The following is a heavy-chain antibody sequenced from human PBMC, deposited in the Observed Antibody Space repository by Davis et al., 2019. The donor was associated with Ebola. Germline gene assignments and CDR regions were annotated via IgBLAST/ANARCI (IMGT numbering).Heavy chain of an antibody. CDR2: IYYSGST. V-gene: IGHV4-30-4*08. Sequence: PSETLSLTCTVSGGSVSSGSYYWSWIRQPPGKGLEWIGYIYYSGSTYYNPSLKSRVTISVDTSKNQFSLKLSSVTAADTAVYYCARDGYSSGRFDPWGQGTLVTVSS. CDR1: GGSVSSGSYY. J-gene: IGHJ5*02. CDR3: ARDGYSSGRFDP. D-gene: IGHD3-22*01.